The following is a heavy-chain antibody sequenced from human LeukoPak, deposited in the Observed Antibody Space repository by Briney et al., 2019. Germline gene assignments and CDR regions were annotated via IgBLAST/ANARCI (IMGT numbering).Heavy chain of an antibody. CDR1: RGTFSSYT. CDR3: ARVHSSGYADY. CDR2: IIPILGIA. D-gene: IGHD3-22*01. J-gene: IGHJ4*02. V-gene: IGHV1-69*02. Sequence: ASVKVSCKASRGTFSSYTISWVRQAPGQGLEWMGRIIPILGIANYAQKFQGRVTITADKSTSTAYMELSSLRSEDTAVYYCARVHSSGYADYWGQGTLVTVSS.